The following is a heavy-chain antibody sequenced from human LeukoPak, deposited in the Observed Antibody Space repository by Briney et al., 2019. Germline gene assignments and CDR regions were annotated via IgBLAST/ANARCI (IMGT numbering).Heavy chain of an antibody. V-gene: IGHV3-30*18. D-gene: IGHD6-25*01. CDR3: SKGSRAAGYYFDY. CDR1: GFTFSSYG. Sequence: GGSLRLSWAASGFTFSSYGMHWVRQAPGKGPEWVAVISNDGSNKYYADSVKGRFTISRDNSKNTLYLQMNSLRAEDTAVYYCSKGSRAAGYYFDYWGQGTLVTVSS. J-gene: IGHJ4*02. CDR2: ISNDGSNK.